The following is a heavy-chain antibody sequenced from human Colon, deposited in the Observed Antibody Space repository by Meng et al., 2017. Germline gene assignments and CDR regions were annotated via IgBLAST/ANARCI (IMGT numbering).Heavy chain of an antibody. D-gene: IGHD3-22*01. J-gene: IGHJ3*02. Sequence: GESLKISCTASGFTFSSYEMNWVRQAPGKGLEWVSYISSSGSTIYYADSVKGRFTISRDNAKNSLYLQMTSLKAEDTAVYYCAMSNYESRGLSRQRDAVDIWGQGTMVTVSS. CDR2: ISSSGSTI. CDR1: GFTFSSYE. V-gene: IGHV3-48*03. CDR3: AMSNYESRGLSRQRDAVDI.